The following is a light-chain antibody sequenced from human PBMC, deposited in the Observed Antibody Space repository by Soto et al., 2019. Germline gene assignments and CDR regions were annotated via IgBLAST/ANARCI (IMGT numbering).Light chain of an antibody. Sequence: QSALTQPASVSGSPGQAITISCSGTSSDVGAFNYVSWYQQHPGKAPKLMIYDVSNQPSGVSNRFSGSKSGNTASLTISGLRAEDEADYYCNSYTSNNTYVFGTGTQLTVL. CDR1: SSDVGAFNY. V-gene: IGLV2-14*03. J-gene: IGLJ1*01. CDR3: NSYTSNNTYV. CDR2: DVS.